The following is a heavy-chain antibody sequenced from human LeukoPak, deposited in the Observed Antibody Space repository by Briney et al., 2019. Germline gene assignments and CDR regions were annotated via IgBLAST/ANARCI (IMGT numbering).Heavy chain of an antibody. CDR2: INHSGST. CDR1: GGSFSGYY. D-gene: IGHD3-22*01. V-gene: IGHV4-34*01. Sequence: SETLSLTCAVYGGSFSGYYWSWIRQPPGKGLEWIGEINHSGSTNYNPSLKSRVTISVDTSKNQFSLKLSSVTAADTAVYYCARCYYDSSPLYYYYYGMDVWGQGTTVTVYS. J-gene: IGHJ6*02. CDR3: ARCYYDSSPLYYYYYGMDV.